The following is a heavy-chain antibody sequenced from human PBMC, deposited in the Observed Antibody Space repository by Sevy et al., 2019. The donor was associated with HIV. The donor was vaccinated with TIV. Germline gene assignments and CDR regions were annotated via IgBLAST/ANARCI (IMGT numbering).Heavy chain of an antibody. J-gene: IGHJ6*02. CDR2: IRSKANSYAT. D-gene: IGHD3-22*01. V-gene: IGHV3-73*01. CDR1: GFTFSGSA. CDR3: TRHGFPYYDSSGYRYGMDV. Sequence: GGCLRLSCAASGFTFSGSAMHWVRQASGKGLEWVGRIRSKANSYATAYAASVKGRFTISRDDSKNTAYQQMNSLKTEDTAVYYCTRHGFPYYDSSGYRYGMDVWGQGTTVTVSS.